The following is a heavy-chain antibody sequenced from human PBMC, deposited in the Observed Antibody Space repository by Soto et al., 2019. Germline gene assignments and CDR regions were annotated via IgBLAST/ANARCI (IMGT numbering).Heavy chain of an antibody. CDR3: VRQGFGRLHGLVDV. J-gene: IGHJ6*02. D-gene: IGHD3-10*01. Sequence: QVQLQESGPGLVKPSETLSLTCTVSDDSSSNYKWSWIRQPPGRRLEWIVYIDSNGGTSYNPSLQSRVTISIDTSTNQFFLKLSSLTAADTAVYYCVRQGFGRLHGLVDVWGQGTTVTVSS. V-gene: IGHV4-59*08. CDR2: IDSNGGT. CDR1: DDSSSNYK.